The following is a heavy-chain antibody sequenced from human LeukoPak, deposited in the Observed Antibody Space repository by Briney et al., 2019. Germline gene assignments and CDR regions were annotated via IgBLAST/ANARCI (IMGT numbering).Heavy chain of an antibody. D-gene: IGHD6-13*01. CDR1: GFTFDDYA. CDR2: FSWNGGGI. V-gene: IGHV3-9*01. Sequence: GGSLRLSCAASGFTFDDYAMHWVRQAPGKGLEWVSGFSWNGGGIGYADSVKGRFTISRDNAKNSLYLQMNSLRVEDTALYYCAKDMGSSWTGGFDYWGQGTLVTVSS. J-gene: IGHJ4*02. CDR3: AKDMGSSWTGGFDY.